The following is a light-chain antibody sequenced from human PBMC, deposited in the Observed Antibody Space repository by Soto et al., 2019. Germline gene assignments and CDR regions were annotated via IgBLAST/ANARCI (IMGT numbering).Light chain of an antibody. V-gene: IGKV3-11*01. CDR3: QQRSNWPGFT. J-gene: IGKJ3*01. Sequence: EPLLTQSPATLSLSPGERATLSCRASQNIDHYLAWYQQKPGQAPRLLIFGASNRATGVPARFSGGGSGTDFALTISSLEPEDFAVYYCQQRSNWPGFTFGPGTKVDIK. CDR2: GAS. CDR1: QNIDHY.